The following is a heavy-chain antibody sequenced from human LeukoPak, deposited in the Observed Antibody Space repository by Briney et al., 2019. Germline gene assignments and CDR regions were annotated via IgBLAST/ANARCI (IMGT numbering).Heavy chain of an antibody. CDR2: IYYSGST. J-gene: IGHJ6*02. V-gene: IGHV4-31*03. CDR3: ARANYGSGSLYYYYYGMDV. Sequence: SQTLSLTCTVPGGSISSGGYYWSWIRQHPGKGLEWIGYIYYSGSTYYNPSLKSRVTISVDTSKNQFSLKLSSVTAADTAVYYCARANYGSGSLYYYYYGMDVWGQGTTVTVSS. CDR1: GGSISSGGYY. D-gene: IGHD3-10*01.